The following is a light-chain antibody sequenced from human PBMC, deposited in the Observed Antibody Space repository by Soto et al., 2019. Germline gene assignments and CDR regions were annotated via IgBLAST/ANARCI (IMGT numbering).Light chain of an antibody. CDR3: AAWDDSLSGEV. Sequence: QSVLTQPPSASGTPGQRVTISCSGSGSNIGSNYVYWYQQLPGTAPKLLIYSNNQRPSGVPDRFSGSKSGTSASLAISGLRSEDEADYYCAAWDDSLSGEVFGGGTKLTVL. J-gene: IGLJ3*02. V-gene: IGLV1-47*02. CDR1: GSNIGSNY. CDR2: SNN.